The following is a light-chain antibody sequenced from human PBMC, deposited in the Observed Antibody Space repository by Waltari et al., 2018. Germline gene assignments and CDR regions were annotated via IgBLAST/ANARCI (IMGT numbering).Light chain of an antibody. J-gene: IGLJ2*01. CDR2: EVS. Sequence: QSALTQPPSASGSPGQSVPISCTATSSDVGGFTYVSWYQQHPGKAPKLMIYEVSKRPSGVPDRFSGSKSGNTASLTVSGLQAEDEGDYYCSSYAGTNNVVFGGGTKLTVL. V-gene: IGLV2-8*01. CDR3: SSYAGTNNVV. CDR1: SSDVGGFTY.